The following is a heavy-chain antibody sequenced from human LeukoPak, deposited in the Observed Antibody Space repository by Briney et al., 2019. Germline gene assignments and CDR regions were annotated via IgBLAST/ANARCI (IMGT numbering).Heavy chain of an antibody. D-gene: IGHD3-22*01. Sequence: GGSLRLSCAASGFTFSSYGMNWVRQAPGKGLEWVSGISGSGGTTYYADSVKGRFTISRDNSKNSLSLQVRSLRAEDTAVYYCAKTNGYYSDWGQGTLVTVSS. V-gene: IGHV3-23*01. CDR3: AKTNGYYSD. J-gene: IGHJ4*02. CDR2: ISGSGGTT. CDR1: GFTFSSYG.